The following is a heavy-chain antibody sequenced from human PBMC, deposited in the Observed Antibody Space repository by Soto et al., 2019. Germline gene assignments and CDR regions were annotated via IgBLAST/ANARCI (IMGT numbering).Heavy chain of an antibody. CDR2: IIPIFGTA. CDR1: GGTFSSYA. J-gene: IGHJ6*02. V-gene: IGHV1-69*06. Sequence: SVKVSCKASGGTFSSYAISWVRQAPGQGLEWMGGIIPIFGTANYAQKFQGRVTITADKSTSTAYMELSSLRSEDTAAYYCARETWYNSSPGCYYYYGMDVWGQGTTVTVSS. CDR3: ARETWYNSSPGCYYYYGMDV. D-gene: IGHD6-13*01.